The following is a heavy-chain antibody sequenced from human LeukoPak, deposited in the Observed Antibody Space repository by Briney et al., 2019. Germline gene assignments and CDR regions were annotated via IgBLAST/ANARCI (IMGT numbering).Heavy chain of an antibody. D-gene: IGHD6-19*01. V-gene: IGHV1-46*01. CDR2: INPSGGST. CDR1: GYTFTIYY. J-gene: IGHJ4*02. CDR3: ARDIVAVAGTGVDY. Sequence: ASVRVSYTASGYTFTIYYMHWVRQAPGQGLEWMGIINPSGGSTSYAQKFQGRVTMTRDTSTSTVYMELSSLRSEDTAVYYCARDIVAVAGTGVDYWGQGTLVTVSS.